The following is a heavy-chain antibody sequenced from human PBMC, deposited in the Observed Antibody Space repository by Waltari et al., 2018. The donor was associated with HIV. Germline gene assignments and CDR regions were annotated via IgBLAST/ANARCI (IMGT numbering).Heavy chain of an antibody. J-gene: IGHJ4*02. CDR3: AKVIVGGDSYDY. D-gene: IGHD2-15*01. CDR2: ISNSGDRT. CDR1: GFTFSSYA. Sequence: EVHLVESGGGLVQPGGSLRLSCAASGFTFSSYAMGWVRQAPGKGLEWVSSISNSGDRTYYADSVKGRFTISRDNSKNTLYLQMNSLRAEDTAVYYCAKVIVGGDSYDYWGQGTLVTLSS. V-gene: IGHV3-23*04.